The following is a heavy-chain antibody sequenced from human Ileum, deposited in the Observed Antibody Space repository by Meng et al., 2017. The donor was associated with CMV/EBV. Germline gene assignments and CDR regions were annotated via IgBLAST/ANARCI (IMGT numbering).Heavy chain of an antibody. CDR3: AREGDIVVVPAYFDY. CDR2: ISYDGSNK. D-gene: IGHD2-2*01. Sequence: CGFTFSSYAMHWVRQAPGKGLEWVAVISYDGSNKYYADSVKGRFTISRDNSKNTLYLQMNSLRAEDTAVYYCAREGDIVVVPAYFDYWGQGTLVTVSS. V-gene: IGHV3-30*04. J-gene: IGHJ4*02. CDR1: GFTFSSYA.